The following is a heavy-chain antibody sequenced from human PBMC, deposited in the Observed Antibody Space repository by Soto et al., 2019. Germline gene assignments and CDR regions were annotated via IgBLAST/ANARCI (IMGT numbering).Heavy chain of an antibody. CDR2: INHSGST. J-gene: IGHJ4*02. V-gene: IGHV4-34*01. Sequence: SETLSLTCAVYGGSFSGYYWSWIRQPPGKGLEWIGEINHSGSTNYNPSLKSRVTISVDTSKNQFSLKLSSVTAADTAVYYCARYTPMYRSGWPFDYWGQGTLVTVSS. CDR1: GGSFSGYY. CDR3: ARYTPMYRSGWPFDY. D-gene: IGHD6-19*01.